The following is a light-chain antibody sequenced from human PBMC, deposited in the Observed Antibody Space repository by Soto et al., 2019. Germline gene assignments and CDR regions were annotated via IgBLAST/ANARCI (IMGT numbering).Light chain of an antibody. V-gene: IGKV1-5*01. J-gene: IGKJ1*01. CDR2: DAS. CDR1: QSISSW. Sequence: DIQMTQSPSTLSASVGDRVTITCRASQSISSWLAWYQQKPGKAPKLLIYDASSLESGVPSRFSGSGSGTEFTLTISSLQPDYFSTYYSQKENYYSSTLGQGPKLDIK. CDR3: QKENYYSST.